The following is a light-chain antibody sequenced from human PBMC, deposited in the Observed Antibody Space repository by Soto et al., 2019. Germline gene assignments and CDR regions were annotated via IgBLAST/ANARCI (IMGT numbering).Light chain of an antibody. CDR1: QSVSSKY. CDR3: QQYGSSPPIT. CDR2: GTS. J-gene: IGKJ5*01. V-gene: IGKV3-20*01. Sequence: EIVLTQSPGTLSLSPGERATLSCSASQSVSSKYLAWYQQKPGQAPRVLIYGTSIRASGVPERFSGGGSGTDFTLTISRLEPEDFAVYCCQQYGSSPPITFGQGARLEIK.